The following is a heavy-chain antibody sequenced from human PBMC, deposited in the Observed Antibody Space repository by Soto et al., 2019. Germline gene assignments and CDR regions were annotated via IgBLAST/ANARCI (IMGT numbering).Heavy chain of an antibody. CDR1: GGTFRNYG. CDR3: GRYCSGGSCHTLDYYGMDV. D-gene: IGHD2-15*01. V-gene: IGHV1-69*13. J-gene: IGHJ6*02. Sequence: ASVKVSFKASGGTFRNYGIGWVRQAPGQGLEWMGGIIPVCGTTNYAQKFQGRVTITADESTSTAYIEVSSMRSEDTAMFYCGRYCSGGSCHTLDYYGMDVWGQGTTVTVSS. CDR2: IIPVCGTT.